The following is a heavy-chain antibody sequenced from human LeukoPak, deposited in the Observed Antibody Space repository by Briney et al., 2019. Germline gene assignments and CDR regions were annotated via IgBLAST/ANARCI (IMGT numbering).Heavy chain of an antibody. V-gene: IGHV4-34*01. CDR3: ARVGYSSSWIAY. Sequence: SETLSLTCAVYGGSFSGYYWSWIRQPPGKGLEWIGEINHSGSTNYNPSLKSRVTISVDTSKNQFSLKLSSVTAADTAVYYCARVGYSSSWIAYWGQATLVAVSS. J-gene: IGHJ4*02. CDR1: GGSFSGYY. D-gene: IGHD6-13*01. CDR2: INHSGST.